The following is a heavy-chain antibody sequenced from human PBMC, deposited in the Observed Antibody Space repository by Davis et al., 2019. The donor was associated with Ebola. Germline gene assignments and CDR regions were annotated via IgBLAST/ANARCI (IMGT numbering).Heavy chain of an antibody. Sequence: MPSETLSLTCAVSGGSISSGGYSWSWIRQPPGKGLEWIGYIYHSGSNYYNPSLKSRVTISVDRSKNQFSLKLTSVTAADTAVYYCARGGEYYGSGRLDYWGQGTLVTVSS. CDR3: ARGGEYYGSGRLDY. J-gene: IGHJ4*02. CDR1: GGSISSGGYS. D-gene: IGHD3-10*01. CDR2: IYHSGSN. V-gene: IGHV4-30-2*01.